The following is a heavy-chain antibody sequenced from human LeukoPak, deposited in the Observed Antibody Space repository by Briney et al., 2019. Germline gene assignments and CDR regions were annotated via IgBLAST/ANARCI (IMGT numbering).Heavy chain of an antibody. CDR2: FSYTGTYI. D-gene: IGHD1-26*01. CDR1: GCILNDYN. J-gene: IGHJ4*02. V-gene: IGHV3-21*04. CDR3: VRDRGTYRPIDY. Sequence: GGSLRLSCAASGCILNDYNMNWVRQAPGKGLGWDYSFSYTGTYIYYSDSVKGRFTISRDNAQISLYLQMNSLRAEDTAIYYCVRDRGTYRPIDYWGQGTLVTVSS.